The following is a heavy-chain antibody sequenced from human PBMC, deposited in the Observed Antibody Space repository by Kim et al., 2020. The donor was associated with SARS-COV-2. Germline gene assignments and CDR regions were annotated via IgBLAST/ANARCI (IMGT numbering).Heavy chain of an antibody. CDR3: ARGRGLGVVVTAYCDY. V-gene: IGHV3-30*04. Sequence: GGSLRLSCAASGFTFSSYAMHWVRQAPGKGLEWVAVISYDGSNKYYADSVKGRFTISRDNSKNTLYLQMNSLRAEDTAVYYCARGRGLGVVVTAYCDYWGQGTLVTVSS. CDR1: GFTFSSYA. D-gene: IGHD2-21*02. CDR2: ISYDGSNK. J-gene: IGHJ4*02.